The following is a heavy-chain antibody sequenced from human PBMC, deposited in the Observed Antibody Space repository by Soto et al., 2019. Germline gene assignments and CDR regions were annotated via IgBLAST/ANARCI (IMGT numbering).Heavy chain of an antibody. CDR2: RSYDGSNK. V-gene: IGHV3-30-3*01. Sequence: QVQLVESGGGVVQPGRSLRLSCAASGFTFSSYAMHWVRQAPGKGLEWVAVRSYDGSNKYYADSVKGRFTISRDNSKNTLYLQMNSLRAEDTAVYYCAREQVTMIVVVSLDYWGQGTLVTVSS. D-gene: IGHD3-22*01. CDR1: GFTFSSYA. J-gene: IGHJ4*02. CDR3: AREQVTMIVVVSLDY.